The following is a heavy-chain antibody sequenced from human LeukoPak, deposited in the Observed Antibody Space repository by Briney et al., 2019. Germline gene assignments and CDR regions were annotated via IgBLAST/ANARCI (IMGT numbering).Heavy chain of an antibody. CDR3: ARRGVPAAPRWFDP. D-gene: IGHD2-2*01. CDR2: IYTSGST. CDR1: GGSISSYY. Sequence: SETPSLTCTVSGGSISSYYWSWIRQPPGKGLEWIGYIYTSGSTNYNPSLKSRVTISVDTSKNQFSLKLSSVTAADTAVYYCARRGVPAAPRWFDPWGQGTLVTVSS. J-gene: IGHJ5*02. V-gene: IGHV4-4*09.